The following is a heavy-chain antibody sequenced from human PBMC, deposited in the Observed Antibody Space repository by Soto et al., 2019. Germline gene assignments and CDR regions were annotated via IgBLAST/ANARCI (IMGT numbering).Heavy chain of an antibody. CDR2: IYTGGGT. CDR1: GGSVSSYY. V-gene: IGHV4-4*07. J-gene: IGHJ4*03. D-gene: IGHD2-15*01. Sequence: PSETLSLTGTVSGGSVSSYYWHWIRQPAGKGMEWSGRIYTGGGTNYNPSLKSRVTLSVDTSKNQFSLRLTSVTAADTAVYYCARASVGPPGGGSWTMPFDFWGHGTLVT. CDR3: ARASVGPPGGGSWTMPFDF.